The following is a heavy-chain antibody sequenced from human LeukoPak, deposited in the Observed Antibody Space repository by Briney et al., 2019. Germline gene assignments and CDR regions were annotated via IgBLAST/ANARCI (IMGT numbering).Heavy chain of an antibody. J-gene: IGHJ4*02. D-gene: IGHD1-7*01. Sequence: ASVKVSCKASGYTFTGYYIHWVRQAPGQGLEWMGWINTNTGKPTSVQGFRGRFDFSLDTSVSTAYLHISSLKTEDTAVYYCARSGADNWNYEFDYWGQGTLVTVSS. CDR1: GYTFTGYY. CDR2: INTNTGKP. CDR3: ARSGADNWNYEFDY. V-gene: IGHV7-4-1*02.